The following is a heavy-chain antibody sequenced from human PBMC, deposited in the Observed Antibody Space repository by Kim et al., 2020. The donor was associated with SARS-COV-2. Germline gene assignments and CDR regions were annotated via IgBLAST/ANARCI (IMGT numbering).Heavy chain of an antibody. Sequence: ASVKVSCKTSGYTFNNYALHWVRQAPGQRLEWMGWINTGYGNTQYSQKFQGRVTITRDTSASTAYMELSSLRSEDTAVYYCARIPDTSGYYPFDYWGQGTLVTVPS. J-gene: IGHJ4*02. D-gene: IGHD3-22*01. CDR2: INTGYGNT. V-gene: IGHV1-3*04. CDR3: ARIPDTSGYYPFDY. CDR1: GYTFNNYA.